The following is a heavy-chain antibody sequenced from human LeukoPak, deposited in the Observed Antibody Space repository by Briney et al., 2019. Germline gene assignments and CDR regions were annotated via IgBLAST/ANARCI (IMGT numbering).Heavy chain of an antibody. CDR1: GFTFSAYS. V-gene: IGHV3-21*01. Sequence: GGSLRLSCAASGFTFSAYSMNWVRQAPGKGLEWVSSISSSSSYIYYADSVKGRFTISRDNAKNSLYLQMNSLRAEDTAVFYCARDRDYYNSSGGMNAFDIWGQGTMVTVSS. CDR2: ISSSSSYI. J-gene: IGHJ3*02. CDR3: ARDRDYYNSSGGMNAFDI. D-gene: IGHD3-22*01.